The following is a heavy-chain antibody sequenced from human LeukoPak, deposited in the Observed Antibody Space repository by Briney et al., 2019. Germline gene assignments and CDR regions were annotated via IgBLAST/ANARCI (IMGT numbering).Heavy chain of an antibody. CDR3: ARHSYGDYVDY. V-gene: IGHV4-39*01. CDR2: IYYSGST. J-gene: IGHJ4*02. CDR1: GGSFRGYY. D-gene: IGHD4-17*01. Sequence: SETLSLTCAVYGGSFRGYYWGGIRQPPGKGLEWIGSIYYSGSTYYNPSLKSRVTISVDTSKNQFSLKLSSVTAADTDIYYCARHSYGDYVDYWGQGTLVTVSS.